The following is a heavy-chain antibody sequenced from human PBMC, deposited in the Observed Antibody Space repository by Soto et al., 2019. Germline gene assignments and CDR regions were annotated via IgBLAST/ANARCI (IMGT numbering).Heavy chain of an antibody. CDR3: AILCAWFGELSANWFDP. V-gene: IGHV4-30-4*01. CDR1: GGSISSGDYY. Sequence: QVQLQESGPGLVKPSQTLSLTCTVSGGSISSGDYYWSWIRQPPGKGLEWIGYLYYSGSTYYNPSLKSRVTISVDTSKNQFSLKLISVTAADTAVYYCAILCAWFGELSANWFDPWGQGTLVTVSS. J-gene: IGHJ5*02. CDR2: LYYSGST. D-gene: IGHD3-10*01.